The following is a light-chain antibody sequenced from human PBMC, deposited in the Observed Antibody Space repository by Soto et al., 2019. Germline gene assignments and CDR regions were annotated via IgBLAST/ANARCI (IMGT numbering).Light chain of an antibody. CDR1: QSVSSN. J-gene: IGKJ1*01. Sequence: EIVMTQSPATLSVSPGERATLSCRASQSVSSNLAWYQQNRGQAPRLLIYGASTRATGVPARFSGSGSETEFTLTISSLQSEDFAVYYCQQYINWPRTFGQGSKVEIK. CDR3: QQYINWPRT. CDR2: GAS. V-gene: IGKV3-15*01.